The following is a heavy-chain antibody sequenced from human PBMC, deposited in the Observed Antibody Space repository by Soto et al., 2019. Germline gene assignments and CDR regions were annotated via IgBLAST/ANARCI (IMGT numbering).Heavy chain of an antibody. CDR2: INYSGRT. CDR1: GVSITTVDYY. J-gene: IGHJ5*02. D-gene: IGHD3-3*01. CDR3: TSFGVASMTWFDP. V-gene: IGHV4-30-4*01. Sequence: QVQLQESGPGLAETLSLTCTVSGVSITTVDYYWNWIRQSPGKGLEWIGNINYSGRTYYNASLKSRVPISLDTSKNQFSLKLNSVTAADPAVYYCTSFGVASMTWFDPWGQGTLVTVSS.